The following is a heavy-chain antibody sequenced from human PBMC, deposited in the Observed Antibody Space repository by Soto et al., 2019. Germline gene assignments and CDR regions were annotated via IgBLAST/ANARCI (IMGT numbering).Heavy chain of an antibody. J-gene: IGHJ4*02. Sequence: PGGSLRLSCAASGFTFSSYAMSWVRQAPGKGLEWVSAISGSGGSTYYADSVKGRFTISRDNSKNTLYLQMNSLRAEDTAVYYCAKAERISVIVVVIGLYYWGQGTLVTVSS. CDR1: GFTFSSYA. D-gene: IGHD3-22*01. V-gene: IGHV3-23*01. CDR2: ISGSGGST. CDR3: AKAERISVIVVVIGLYY.